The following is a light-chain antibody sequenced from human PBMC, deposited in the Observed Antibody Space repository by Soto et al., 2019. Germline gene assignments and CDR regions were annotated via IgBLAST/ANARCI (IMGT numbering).Light chain of an antibody. CDR3: CSHTGDNTYG. CDR1: SSDVGGYNY. J-gene: IGLJ1*01. CDR2: EVN. Sequence: QSVLTQPPSASGSPGQAVTISCTGTSSDVGGYNYVSWYQQHPGNAPKLMIYEVNKRPSGVPDRFSGSKSGDTASLTASGLQAEDEADYFCCSHTGDNTYGFGTGTKGTAL. V-gene: IGLV2-8*01.